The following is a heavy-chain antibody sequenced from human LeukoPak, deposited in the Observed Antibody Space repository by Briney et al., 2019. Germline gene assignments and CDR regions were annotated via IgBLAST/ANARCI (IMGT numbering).Heavy chain of an antibody. Sequence: TGGSLRLSCAASGFTFSSYSMNWVRQAPGKGLEWVSSISSSSSYIYYPDSVKGRFTISRDNAKNSLYLQMNSLRAEDTAVYYCAKDLRGPWNYEGLDAFDLWGQGTMVTVSS. V-gene: IGHV3-21*04. CDR3: AKDLRGPWNYEGLDAFDL. J-gene: IGHJ3*01. CDR2: ISSSSSYI. CDR1: GFTFSSYS. D-gene: IGHD1-7*01.